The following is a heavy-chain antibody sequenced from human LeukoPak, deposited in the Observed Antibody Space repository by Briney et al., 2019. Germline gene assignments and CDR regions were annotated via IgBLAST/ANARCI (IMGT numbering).Heavy chain of an antibody. Sequence: ASVKVSFKASGYTFTSHYMQWVRLAPGQGLEWMGIINPSGGGTRYAQKFQGRVTMTRDTSTSTAYMELSSLRSEDTAVYYCAREGSGSLPHLDHWGQGTLVTVSS. CDR1: GYTFTSHY. V-gene: IGHV1-46*01. J-gene: IGHJ4*02. CDR2: INPSGGGT. CDR3: AREGSGSLPHLDH. D-gene: IGHD3-10*01.